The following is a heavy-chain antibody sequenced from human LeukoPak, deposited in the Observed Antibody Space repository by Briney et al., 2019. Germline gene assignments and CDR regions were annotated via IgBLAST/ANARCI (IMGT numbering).Heavy chain of an antibody. V-gene: IGHV1-2*06. CDR2: INPNSGGT. J-gene: IGHJ5*02. D-gene: IGHD1-7*01. CDR3: ARDLDWNYRFDP. CDR1: GYTFTSYG. Sequence: ASVKVSCKASGYTFTSYGISWVRQAPGQGLEWMGRINPNSGGTNYAQKFQGRVTMTRDTSISTAYMELSRLRSDDTAVYYCARDLDWNYRFDPWGQGTLVTVSS.